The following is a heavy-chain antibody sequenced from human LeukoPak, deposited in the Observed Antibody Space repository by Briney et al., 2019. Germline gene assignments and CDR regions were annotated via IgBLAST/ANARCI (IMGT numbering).Heavy chain of an antibody. CDR3: VRDSTHFRVWESYDTAGSNY. J-gene: IGHJ4*02. V-gene: IGHV3-30*02. CDR2: IRSEGNNK. Sequence: GGSLRFSCAASGFTFSSYGMHRDRHAPGQGLEGVAFIRSEGNNKYYAEPVTRRFTVSRDNSEHTLYLQMNSLRAEDTDVYYCVRDSTHFRVWESYDTAGSNYWGQGTLVTVSS. CDR1: GFTFSSYG. D-gene: IGHD3-22*01.